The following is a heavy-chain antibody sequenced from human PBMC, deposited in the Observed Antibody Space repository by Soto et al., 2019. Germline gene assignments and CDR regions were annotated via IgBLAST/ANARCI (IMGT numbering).Heavy chain of an antibody. Sequence: QVQLVESGGGVVQPGRSLRLSCAASGFTFSSYGMHWVRQAPGKGLEWVAVISYEGSNKYYADSVKGRFTISRDKSKNTLYLHMNSLRAEDTAVSYCAKDDYGDYVGACDIWGQGTMVTVSS. D-gene: IGHD4-17*01. CDR1: GFTFSSYG. CDR2: ISYEGSNK. CDR3: AKDDYGDYVGACDI. J-gene: IGHJ3*02. V-gene: IGHV3-30*18.